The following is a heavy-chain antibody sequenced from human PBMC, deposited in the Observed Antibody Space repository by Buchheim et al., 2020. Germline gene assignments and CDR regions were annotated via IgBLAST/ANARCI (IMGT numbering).Heavy chain of an antibody. CDR2: ISGSGGST. CDR3: AKVGDLEGYSSGWYMLGASYYYMDV. CDR1: GFTFSSYA. Sequence: EVQLLESGGGLVQPGGSLRLSCAASGFTFSSYAMSWVRQAPGKGLEWVSAISGSGGSTYYADSVKGRFTISRDNSKNTLYLQMNSLRAEDTAVYYCAKVGDLEGYSSGWYMLGASYYYMDVWGKGTT. D-gene: IGHD6-19*01. V-gene: IGHV3-23*01. J-gene: IGHJ6*03.